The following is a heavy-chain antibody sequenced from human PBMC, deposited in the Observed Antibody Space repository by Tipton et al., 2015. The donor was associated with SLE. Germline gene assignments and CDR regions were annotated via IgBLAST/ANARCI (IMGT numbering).Heavy chain of an antibody. D-gene: IGHD1-1*01. J-gene: IGHJ4*02. V-gene: IGHV4-59*12. Sequence: TLSLTCTVSGGSISSYYWSWIRQPPGKGLEWIGYIYYSGSTNYNPSLKSRVTISVDKSKNEFSLKLNSVTAADTAVYYCTRVERNFFDYWGQGTLVTVSS. CDR2: IYYSGST. CDR1: GGSISSYY. CDR3: TRVERNFFDY.